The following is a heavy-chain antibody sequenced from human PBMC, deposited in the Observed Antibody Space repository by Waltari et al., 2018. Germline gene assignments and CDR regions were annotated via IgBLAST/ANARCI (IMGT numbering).Heavy chain of an antibody. V-gene: IGHV3-11*01. J-gene: IGHJ6*02. CDR2: MSSTIEII. D-gene: IGHD3-22*01. Sequence: QVQLVESGGRFVKPGGSLRLSCAASGFTFSDFYMSWIRQVPGRGLEWVEYMSSTIEIIYYADSVRGRFTSSRDNARKSLYLDMNSLRAEDTAVYYCARAGFDHQSSGYGMDVWGQGTTVTVSS. CDR3: ARAGFDHQSSGYGMDV. CDR1: GFTFSDFY.